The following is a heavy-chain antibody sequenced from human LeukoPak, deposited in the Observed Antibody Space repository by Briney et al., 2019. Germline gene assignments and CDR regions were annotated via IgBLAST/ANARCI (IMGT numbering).Heavy chain of an antibody. Sequence: SETLSLTCTVSGGSISSYYWSWIRQPPGKGLEWIGYIYYSGSTNYNPSLKSRVTISVDTSKNQFSLKLSSVTAADTAVYYCARGRYSSSWVYYYYYYYMDVWGKGTTVTVSS. D-gene: IGHD6-13*01. CDR1: GGSISSYY. J-gene: IGHJ6*03. V-gene: IGHV4-59*01. CDR3: ARGRYSSSWVYYYYYYYMDV. CDR2: IYYSGST.